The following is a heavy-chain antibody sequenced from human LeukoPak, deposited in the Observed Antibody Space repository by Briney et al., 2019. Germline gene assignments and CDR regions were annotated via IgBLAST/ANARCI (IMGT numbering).Heavy chain of an antibody. J-gene: IGHJ4*02. CDR2: TSSSDPGT. V-gene: IGHV3-23*01. Sequence: GGSLRLSCAASGFPLSSYAMGWVRQGPGKGLEWVAATSSSDPGTYHADSVRGRFTISRDNSKNTLYLQMNSLRAEDTAVYYCAREGARSVGYFDYWGQGTLVTVSS. CDR3: AREGARSVGYFDY. D-gene: IGHD4-23*01. CDR1: GFPLSSYA.